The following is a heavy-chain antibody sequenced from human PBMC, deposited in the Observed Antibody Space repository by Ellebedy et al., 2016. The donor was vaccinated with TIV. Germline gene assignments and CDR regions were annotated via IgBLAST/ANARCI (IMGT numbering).Heavy chain of an antibody. CDR3: ASCQTYSSSWLATLHYYYYYMDV. D-gene: IGHD6-13*01. CDR1: GGSISSSSYY. Sequence: SETLSLXXTVSGGSISSSSYYWGWIRQPPGKGLEWIGSIYYSGSTYYNPSLKSRVTISVDTSKNQFSLKLSSVTAADTAVYYCASCQTYSSSWLATLHYYYYYMDVWGKGTTVTVSS. V-gene: IGHV4-39*01. J-gene: IGHJ6*03. CDR2: IYYSGST.